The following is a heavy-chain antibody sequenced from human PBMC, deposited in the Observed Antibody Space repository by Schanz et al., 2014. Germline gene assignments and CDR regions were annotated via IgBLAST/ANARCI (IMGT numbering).Heavy chain of an antibody. CDR2: IWYDGSNK. CDR3: ARPRFDYGEVDY. CDR1: GFIFSSYG. Sequence: VQLVESGGGVVQFGRSLRLSCAASGFIFSSYGLHWVRQAPGKGLEWVAFIWYDGSNKYYADSVRGRFTISRDRFQNTLYLRMSSLRAEDTAVYYCARPRFDYGEVDYWGQGTLVTVSS. V-gene: IGHV3-33*01. D-gene: IGHD4-17*01. J-gene: IGHJ4*02.